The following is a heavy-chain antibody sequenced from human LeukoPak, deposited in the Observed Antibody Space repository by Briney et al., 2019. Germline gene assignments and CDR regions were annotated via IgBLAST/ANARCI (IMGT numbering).Heavy chain of an antibody. J-gene: IGHJ4*02. CDR1: GFTFSSYS. Sequence: QPGGSLRLSCAASGFTFSSYSMNWVRQAPGKGLEWVSYISSSSSTIYYADSVRGRFTISRDNSKNTLSVQMNSLRAEDTAVYYCAKQRSEVVVAATNYWGQGTLVTVSS. V-gene: IGHV3-48*01. CDR2: ISSSSSTI. D-gene: IGHD2-15*01. CDR3: AKQRSEVVVAATNY.